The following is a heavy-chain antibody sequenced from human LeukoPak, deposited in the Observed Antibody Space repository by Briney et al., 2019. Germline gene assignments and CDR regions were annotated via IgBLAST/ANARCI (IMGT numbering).Heavy chain of an antibody. CDR3: ARASGSGYYFSRHPFDY. CDR2: IYYSGST. Sequence: SETLSLTCTVSGVSISSSNFYWDWIRQPPGKGLEWIGYIYYSGSTNYNPSLKSRVTISVDTSKNQFSLKLSSVTAADTAVYYCARASGSGYYFSRHPFDYWGQGTLVTVSS. D-gene: IGHD3-22*01. V-gene: IGHV4-61*05. CDR1: GVSISSSNFY. J-gene: IGHJ4*02.